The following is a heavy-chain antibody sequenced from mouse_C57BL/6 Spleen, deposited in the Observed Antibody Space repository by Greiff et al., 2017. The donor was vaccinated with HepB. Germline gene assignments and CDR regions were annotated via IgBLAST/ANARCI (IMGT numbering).Heavy chain of an antibody. J-gene: IGHJ3*01. CDR2: IDPSDSYT. V-gene: IGHV1-69*01. D-gene: IGHD3-2*02. Sequence: VKLMESGAELVMPGASVKLSCKASGYTFTSYWMHWVKQRPGQGLEWIGEIDPSDSYTNYNQKFKGKSTLTVDKSSSTAYMQLSSLTSEDSAVYYCARGLRRFAYWGQGTLVTVSA. CDR3: ARGLRRFAY. CDR1: GYTFTSYW.